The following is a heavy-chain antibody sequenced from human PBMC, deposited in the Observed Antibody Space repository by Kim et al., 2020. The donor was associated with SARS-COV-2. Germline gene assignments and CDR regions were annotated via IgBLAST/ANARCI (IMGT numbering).Heavy chain of an antibody. Sequence: GGSLRLSCVASGFSFSRYSMNWVRQAPGKGLEWVSCISNTGGDMYYADSVKGRFTISRDNAKNTVYLQMNSLRAEDTAVYYCSTIWSGYYTPDYWGQGTLVTVSS. CDR2: ISNTGGDM. J-gene: IGHJ4*02. D-gene: IGHD3-3*01. V-gene: IGHV3-21*01. CDR3: STIWSGYYTPDY. CDR1: GFSFSRYS.